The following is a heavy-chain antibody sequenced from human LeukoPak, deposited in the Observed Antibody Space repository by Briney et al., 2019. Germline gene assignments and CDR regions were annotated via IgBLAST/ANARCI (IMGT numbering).Heavy chain of an antibody. D-gene: IGHD2-15*01. CDR2: IYHSGST. V-gene: IGHV4-30-2*05. Sequence: PSQTLSLTCAVSGGSISSGGYSWSWIRQPPGKGLEWIGYIYHSGSTYYNPSLKSRVTISVDTSKNQFSLKLSSVTAADTAVYYCARGFGGSISAGYWGQGTLVTVSS. CDR3: ARGFGGSISAGY. J-gene: IGHJ4*02. CDR1: GGSISSGGYS.